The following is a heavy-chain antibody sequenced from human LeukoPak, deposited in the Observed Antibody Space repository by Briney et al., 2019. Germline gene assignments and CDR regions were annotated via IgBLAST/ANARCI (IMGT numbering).Heavy chain of an antibody. CDR2: IYYSGST. Sequence: SETLSLTCAVYGGSFSGNYWSWIRQHPGKGLEWIGYIYYSGSTYYNPSLKSRVTISVDTSKNQFSLKLSSVTAADTAVYYCARESKNLYYYYYYGMDVWGQGTTVTVSS. CDR1: GGSFSGNY. V-gene: IGHV4-31*11. CDR3: ARESKNLYYYYYYGMDV. J-gene: IGHJ6*02.